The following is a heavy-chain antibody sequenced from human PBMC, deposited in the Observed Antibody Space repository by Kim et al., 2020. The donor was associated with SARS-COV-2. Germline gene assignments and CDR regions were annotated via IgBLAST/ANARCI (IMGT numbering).Heavy chain of an antibody. CDR2: IGTAGDT. J-gene: IGHJ2*01. Sequence: GGSLRLSCAASGFTFSSYDMHWVRQATGKGLEWVSAIGTAGDTYYPGSVKGRFTISRENAKNSLYLQMNSLRAGDTAVYYCARGGDGGPYWYFDLWGRGTLVTVSS. D-gene: IGHD3-16*01. CDR3: ARGGDGGPYWYFDL. V-gene: IGHV3-13*01. CDR1: GFTFSSYD.